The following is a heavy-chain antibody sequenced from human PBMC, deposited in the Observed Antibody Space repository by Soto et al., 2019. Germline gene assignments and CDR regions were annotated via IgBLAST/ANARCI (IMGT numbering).Heavy chain of an antibody. Sequence: LRLSCAASGFTFSDYYMSWIRQAPGKGLEWVSYISSSSGYTNYADSVKGRFTISRDNAKNSLYLQMKSLRAEDTAVYYCPQESGRLDYWGQAPLVTLSS. CDR3: PQESGRLDY. J-gene: IGHJ4*02. V-gene: IGHV3-11*06. CDR2: ISSSSGYT. D-gene: IGHD6-6*01. CDR1: GFTFSDYY.